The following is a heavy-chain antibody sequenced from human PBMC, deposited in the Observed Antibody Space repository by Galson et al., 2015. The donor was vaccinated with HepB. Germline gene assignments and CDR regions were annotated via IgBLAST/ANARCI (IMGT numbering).Heavy chain of an antibody. CDR2: ISYDGSNK. J-gene: IGHJ4*02. D-gene: IGHD3-22*01. CDR1: GFTFSNYA. V-gene: IGHV3-30-3*01. CDR3: AYYYDSSAYYTQHIFDY. Sequence: SLRLSCAASGFTFSNYAMHWVRQAPGKGLGWVALISYDGSNKYYADSVKGRFTISRDNTKNTLQLHMNSLRAEDTAVYYCAYYYDSSAYYTQHIFDYWGQGTLVTVSS.